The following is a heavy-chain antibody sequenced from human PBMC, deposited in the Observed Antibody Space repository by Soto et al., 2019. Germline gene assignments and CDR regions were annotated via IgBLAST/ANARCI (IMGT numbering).Heavy chain of an antibody. D-gene: IGHD4-17*01. Sequence: EVQLLESGGALVQPGGSLRLSCAASEFTFSTSGMTWVRLAPGRGLDYVSAINPSGSRTYYADSVKGRFTISRDNSKNTLYLQMNSLRAKDTAIYYCAKTPRGGDYGDWYFDLWGRGTLVTVSS. V-gene: IGHV3-23*05. CDR1: EFTFSTSG. J-gene: IGHJ2*01. CDR2: INPSGSRT. CDR3: AKTPRGGDYGDWYFDL.